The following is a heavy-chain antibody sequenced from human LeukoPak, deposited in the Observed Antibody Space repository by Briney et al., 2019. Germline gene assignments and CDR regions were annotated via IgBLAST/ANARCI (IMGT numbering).Heavy chain of an antibody. V-gene: IGHV3-30-3*01. J-gene: IGHJ6*03. CDR1: GFTVSSNY. D-gene: IGHD3-22*01. Sequence: GGSLRLSCAASGFTVSSNYMSWVRQAPGKGLEWVAVISHDGTNKYYADSVKGRLTISRDNSKNTLDLQMNSLRAEDTALYFCARDERALLQPPKYYMDVWGKGTTVTVSS. CDR3: ARDERALLQPPKYYMDV. CDR2: ISHDGTNK.